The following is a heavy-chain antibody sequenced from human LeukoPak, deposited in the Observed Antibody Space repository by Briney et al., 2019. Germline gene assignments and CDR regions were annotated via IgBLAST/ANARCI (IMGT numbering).Heavy chain of an antibody. CDR2: IYYSGST. Sequence: SETLSLTCTVSGGPISSYYWSWIRQPPGKGLEWIGYIYYSGSTNYNPSLKSRVTISVDTSKNQFSLKLSSVTAADTAVYYCASYSYYYDSSGYFDYWGQGTLVTVSS. CDR1: GGPISSYY. D-gene: IGHD3-22*01. J-gene: IGHJ4*02. CDR3: ASYSYYYDSSGYFDY. V-gene: IGHV4-59*01.